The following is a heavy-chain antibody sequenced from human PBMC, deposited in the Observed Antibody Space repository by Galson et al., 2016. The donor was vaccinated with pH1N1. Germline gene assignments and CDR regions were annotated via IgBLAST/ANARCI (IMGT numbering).Heavy chain of an antibody. Sequence: PALVKPTQTRTLTCTFSGFSLNTRGVGVGWIRQPPGKALEWLAIIYWNDDKRYRQSLKNRLTLTNDNSRNEVVLTMTDMDPVDTATYYCVRTIHRLGYGPDYWGQGILVTVSS. V-gene: IGHV2-5*01. J-gene: IGHJ4*02. CDR3: VRTIHRLGYGPDY. CDR2: IYWNDDK. D-gene: IGHD3-22*01. CDR1: GFSLNTRGVG.